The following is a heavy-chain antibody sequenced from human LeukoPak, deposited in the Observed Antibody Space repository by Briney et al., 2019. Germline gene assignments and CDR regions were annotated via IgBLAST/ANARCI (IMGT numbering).Heavy chain of an antibody. CDR2: ISSSSSYI. Sequence: PGGSLRLSCAASGFTFSSYSMNWVRQAPGKGLEWVSSISSSSSYIYYADLVKGRFTISRDNAKNSLYLQMNSLRAEDTAVYYCARVVLEWGSDYWGQGTLVTVSS. CDR1: GFTFSSYS. CDR3: ARVVLEWGSDY. V-gene: IGHV3-21*01. D-gene: IGHD2-15*01. J-gene: IGHJ4*02.